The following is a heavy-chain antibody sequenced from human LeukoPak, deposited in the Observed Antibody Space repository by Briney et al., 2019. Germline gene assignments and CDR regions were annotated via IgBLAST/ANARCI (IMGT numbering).Heavy chain of an antibody. CDR1: GFTFSSYS. Sequence: HAGGSLRLSCAASGFTFSSYSMNWVRQAPGKGLEWVSYISSSSSTIYYADSVKGRFTISRDNAKNSLYLQMNSLRAEDTAVYYCARDRKDSSGWHEDDYWGQGTLVTVSS. J-gene: IGHJ4*02. CDR3: ARDRKDSSGWHEDDY. CDR2: ISSSSSTI. V-gene: IGHV3-48*01. D-gene: IGHD6-19*01.